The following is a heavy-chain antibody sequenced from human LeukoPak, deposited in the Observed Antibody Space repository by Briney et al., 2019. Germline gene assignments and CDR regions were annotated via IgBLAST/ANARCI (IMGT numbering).Heavy chain of an antibody. CDR1: GGSFSGYY. D-gene: IGHD2-2*01. Sequence: ASETLSLTCAVYGGSFSGYYWSWIRQPPGKGLEWIGEINHSGSTNYNPSLKSRVTISVDTSKNQFSLKLSSVTAADTAVYYCARGGPAALSYWGQGTLVTVSS. V-gene: IGHV4-34*01. CDR2: INHSGST. J-gene: IGHJ4*02. CDR3: ARGGPAALSY.